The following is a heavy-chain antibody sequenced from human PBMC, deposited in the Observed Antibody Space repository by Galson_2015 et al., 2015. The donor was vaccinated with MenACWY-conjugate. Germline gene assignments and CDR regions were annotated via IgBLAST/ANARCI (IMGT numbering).Heavy chain of an antibody. Sequence: SLRLSCAASGFTFSSYGMNWVRQAPGKGLEWVSSISHSGSYIYYADSVRGRFTISRDRAKNSLYLQMNSLRAEDTAVYYCARATEYHPRSDHYYGVDAWGQGTPVTVSS. CDR1: GFTFSSYG. CDR2: ISHSGSYI. V-gene: IGHV3-21*01. CDR3: ARATEYHPRSDHYYGVDA. J-gene: IGHJ6*02. D-gene: IGHD6-6*01.